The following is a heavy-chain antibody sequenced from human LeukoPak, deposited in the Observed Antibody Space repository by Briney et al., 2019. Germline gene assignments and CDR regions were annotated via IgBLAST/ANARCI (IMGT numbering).Heavy chain of an antibody. Sequence: PGGSLRLSCAASGFTFDEYTMHWVRQAPGKCLEWVSLISWDGGSTYYADSVKGRFTISRDSSKNSLYLQMNSLRTEDTALYYCAKGNYYYMDVWGKGTTVTVSS. V-gene: IGHV3-43*01. J-gene: IGHJ6*03. CDR1: GFTFDEYT. CDR3: AKGNYYYMDV. CDR2: ISWDGGST.